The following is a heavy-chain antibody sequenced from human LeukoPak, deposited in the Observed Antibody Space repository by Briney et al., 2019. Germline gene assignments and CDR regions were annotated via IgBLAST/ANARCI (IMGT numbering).Heavy chain of an antibody. V-gene: IGHV1-18*01. CDR2: IRTSNGDT. CDR1: GYTFTNYG. D-gene: IGHD5/OR15-5a*01. CDR3: ARDLFAFYDLLAPLDH. J-gene: IGHJ4*02. Sequence: ASVKVSCKASGYTFTNYGIGWVRQAPGQGLEWMGWIRTSNGDTNYAQKFQGRVTVTTDTSSTTAYMELRSLRSDDTAVYYCARDLFAFYDLLAPLDHWGQGTLVTVSS.